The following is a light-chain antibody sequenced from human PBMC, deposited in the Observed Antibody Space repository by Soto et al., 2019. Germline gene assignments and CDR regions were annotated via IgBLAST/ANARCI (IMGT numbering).Light chain of an antibody. Sequence: QSVLTQPPSVSGSPGQSVTISCTGTSTDFVSYNRVSWYQQPPGTAPKLMIYEVNKRPSGIPDRFSGSKSGNTASLTVSGLQAEDEADYYCSSYAGSNNLVFGGGTQLTVL. CDR2: EVN. J-gene: IGLJ2*01. V-gene: IGLV2-8*01. CDR1: STDFVSYNR. CDR3: SSYAGSNNLV.